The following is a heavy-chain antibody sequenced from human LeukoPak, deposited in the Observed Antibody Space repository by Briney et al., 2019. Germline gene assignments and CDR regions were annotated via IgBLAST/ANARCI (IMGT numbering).Heavy chain of an antibody. V-gene: IGHV3-9*01. CDR3: ARDKNGAKSWAFDY. D-gene: IGHD4/OR15-4a*01. CDR2: ISWNSGMR. J-gene: IGHJ4*02. Sequence: GGSLRLSCAASGFSFDDHAMHWVRQVPGKGLQWVSGISWNSGMRDYADSVKGRFTISRDNAKNSLYLEMDSLRVEDTALYYCARDKNGAKSWAFDYWGQGSLVIVSP. CDR1: GFSFDDHA.